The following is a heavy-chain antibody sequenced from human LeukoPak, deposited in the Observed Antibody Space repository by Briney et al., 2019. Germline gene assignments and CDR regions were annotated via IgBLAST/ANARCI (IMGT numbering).Heavy chain of an antibody. J-gene: IGHJ4*02. CDR1: GYTFTSYG. D-gene: IGHD5-18*01. V-gene: IGHV1-46*01. CDR3: ARQLQRAYGYNY. CDR2: INPSGGST. Sequence: ASVKVSCKASGYTFTSYGISWVRQAPGQGLEWMGIINPSGGSTSYAQKFQGRVTMTRDMSTSTVYMELSSLRSEDTAVYYCARQLQRAYGYNYWGQGTLVTVSS.